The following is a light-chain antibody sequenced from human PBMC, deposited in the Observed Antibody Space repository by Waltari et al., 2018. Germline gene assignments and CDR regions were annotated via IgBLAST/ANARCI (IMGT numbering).Light chain of an antibody. CDR1: SSYLGPYNS. CDR3: SSYAGSNSPYV. CDR2: EVS. V-gene: IGLV2-8*01. Sequence: QSALTQPPSASGSPGQSVTISCTGTSSYLGPYNSVPWYQQHPGKAPKLMIYEVSKRPSGVPDRFSGSKSGNTASLTVSGLQAEDEADYYCSSYAGSNSPYVFGTGTKVTVL. J-gene: IGLJ1*01.